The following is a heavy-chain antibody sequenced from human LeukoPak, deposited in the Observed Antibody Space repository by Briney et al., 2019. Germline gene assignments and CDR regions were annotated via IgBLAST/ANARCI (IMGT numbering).Heavy chain of an antibody. J-gene: IGHJ5*02. CDR3: ARELGYCSSTSCYKLFDP. Sequence: SETLSLTCTVSGGSISSGGYYLSWIRQHPGKGLEWIVYIYYSGSTYYNPSLKSRVTISVDTSKNQFSLKLSSVTAADTAVYYCARELGYCSSTSCYKLFDPWGQGTLVTVSS. V-gene: IGHV4-31*03. D-gene: IGHD2-2*02. CDR1: GGSISSGGYY. CDR2: IYYSGST.